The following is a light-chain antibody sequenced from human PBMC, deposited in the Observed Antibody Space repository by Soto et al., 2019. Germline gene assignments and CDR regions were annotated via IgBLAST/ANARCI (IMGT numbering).Light chain of an antibody. CDR3: QQRSNWPKT. CDR1: QSVSSN. V-gene: IGKV3-11*01. J-gene: IGKJ1*01. Sequence: EILMTQSPATLSVSPGERATLSCRASQSVSSNLAWYQQKPGQAPRLLIYAVSTRATGIPARFSGSGSGTDFTLTISSLEPEDFAVYYCQQRSNWPKTFGQGTKV. CDR2: AVS.